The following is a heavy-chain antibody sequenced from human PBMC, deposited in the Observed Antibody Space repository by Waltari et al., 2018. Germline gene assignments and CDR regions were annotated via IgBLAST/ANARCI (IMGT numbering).Heavy chain of an antibody. CDR2: INHSGST. CDR3: ARGPTGYQLLIYYYYGMDV. D-gene: IGHD2-2*01. Sequence: QVQLQQWGAGLLKPSETLSLTCAVYGGSFSGYYCRWIRPPPGTGLEWIGEINHSGSTNYNPSLKSRVTISVDTSKNQFSLKLSSVTAADTAVYYCARGPTGYQLLIYYYYGMDVWGQGTTVTVSS. CDR1: GGSFSGYY. J-gene: IGHJ6*02. V-gene: IGHV4-34*01.